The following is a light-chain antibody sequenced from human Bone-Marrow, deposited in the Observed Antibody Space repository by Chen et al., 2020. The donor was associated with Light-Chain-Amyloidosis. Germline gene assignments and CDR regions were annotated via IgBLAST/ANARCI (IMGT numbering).Light chain of an antibody. CDR3: QSADSSGTYEVI. Sequence: SYELTQPPSGSVSPGQPARINCSGDDLPTKYAYWYQQKPGQAPVLVIHRDTERPSGISERFSGSSSGTTATLTISGVQAEDEADYHCQSADSSGTYEVIFGGGTKLTVL. CDR2: RDT. CDR1: DLPTKY. J-gene: IGLJ2*01. V-gene: IGLV3-25*03.